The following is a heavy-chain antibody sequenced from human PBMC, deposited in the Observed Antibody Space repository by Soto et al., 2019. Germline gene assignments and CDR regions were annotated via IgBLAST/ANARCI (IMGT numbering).Heavy chain of an antibody. CDR2: INPNSGGT. V-gene: IGHV1-2*04. CDR3: ARGGYESNFDY. J-gene: IGHJ4*02. CDR1: GYTFTGYY. D-gene: IGHD5-12*01. Sequence: GASVKVSCKASGYTFTGYYMHWVRQAPGQGLEWMGWINPNSGGTNYAQKFQGWVTMTTDTSTSTAYMELRSLRSDDTAVYYCARGGYESNFDYWGQGTLVTVSS.